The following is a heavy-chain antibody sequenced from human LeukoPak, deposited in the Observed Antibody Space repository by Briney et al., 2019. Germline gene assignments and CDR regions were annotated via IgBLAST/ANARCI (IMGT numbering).Heavy chain of an antibody. V-gene: IGHV3-30-3*01. CDR3: ATPVQKEVVVVAANDY. Sequence: PWGSLRLSCAASGFTFSSYAMHWVRQAPGKGLEWVAVISYDGSNKYYADSVKGRFTISRDNSKNTLYLQMNSLRAEDTAVYYCATPVQKEVVVVAANDYWGQGTLVTVSS. CDR2: ISYDGSNK. J-gene: IGHJ4*02. D-gene: IGHD2-15*01. CDR1: GFTFSSYA.